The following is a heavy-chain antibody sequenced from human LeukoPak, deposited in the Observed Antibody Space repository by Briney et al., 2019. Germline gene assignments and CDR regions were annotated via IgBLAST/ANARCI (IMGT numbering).Heavy chain of an antibody. CDR2: IKGDGIST. Sequence: GGSLRLSCAASGFDFSSNWMHWVRHAPGQGLVWVSRIKGDGISTNYADSMKGRFTISRDNSKNTLYLQMNSLRAEDTAVYYCARDVVGATYFDWGQGTLVTVSS. J-gene: IGHJ4*02. D-gene: IGHD1-26*01. CDR1: GFDFSSNW. CDR3: ARDVVGATYFD. V-gene: IGHV3-74*01.